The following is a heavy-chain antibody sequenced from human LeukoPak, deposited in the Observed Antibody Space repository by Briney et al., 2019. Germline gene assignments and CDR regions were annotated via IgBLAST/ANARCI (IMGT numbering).Heavy chain of an antibody. CDR3: ARDRRSSSSNSILFDY. CDR1: GYTVTNYG. CDR2: IGAYNGNT. D-gene: IGHD6-6*01. J-gene: IGHJ4*02. Sequence: ASVKVSCKASGYTVTNYGVSWVRQSPGQGLEWMGWIGAYNGNTNYAQKLQGRVTMTTDTSTSTAYMELRSLRSDDTAVYYCARDRRSSSSNSILFDYWGQGTVVTVSS. V-gene: IGHV1-18*01.